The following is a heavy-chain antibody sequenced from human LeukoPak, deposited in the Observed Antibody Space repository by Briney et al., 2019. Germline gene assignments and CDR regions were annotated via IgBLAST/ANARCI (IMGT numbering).Heavy chain of an antibody. V-gene: IGHV1-8*01. CDR2: MNPNSGNT. J-gene: IGHJ5*02. D-gene: IGHD3-16*02. CDR1: GYTFTSYD. Sequence: ASVKVSCKASGYTFTSYDINWVRQATGQGLEWMGWMNPNSGNTGYAQKFQGRVTMTRNTSISTAYMELSSLRSEDTAVYYCARAALNYDYVWGSYRLNWFDPWGQGTLVTVSS. CDR3: ARAALNYDYVWGSYRLNWFDP.